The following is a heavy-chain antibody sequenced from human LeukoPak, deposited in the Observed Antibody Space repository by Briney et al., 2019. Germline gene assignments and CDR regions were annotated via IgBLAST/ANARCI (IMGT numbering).Heavy chain of an antibody. Sequence: SETLSLTCTVSGGSISSSSYYWGWIRQPPGKGLEWIGSIYYSGSTYYNPSLKSRVTISVDTSKNQFSLKLSSVTAADTAVYYCASLYGGTIDYWGQGTLVTVSS. D-gene: IGHD2/OR15-2a*01. CDR1: GGSISSSSYY. CDR3: ASLYGGTIDY. J-gene: IGHJ4*02. V-gene: IGHV4-39*01. CDR2: IYYSGST.